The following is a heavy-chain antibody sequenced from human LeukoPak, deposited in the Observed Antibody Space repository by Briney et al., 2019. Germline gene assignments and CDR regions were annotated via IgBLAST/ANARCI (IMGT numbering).Heavy chain of an antibody. CDR3: ARQNGGNLPLLD. V-gene: IGHV4-59*08. CDR1: GGSITSYY. J-gene: IGHJ4*02. D-gene: IGHD4-23*01. CDR2: IFYSGST. Sequence: SETLSLTCTVSGGSITSYYWSWVRQPPGKGLEWIGYIFYSGSTYYNPSLKSRVTISEDRSTNQFSLKLTSATAADTAVYYCARQNGGNLPLLDWGQGTLVTVSS.